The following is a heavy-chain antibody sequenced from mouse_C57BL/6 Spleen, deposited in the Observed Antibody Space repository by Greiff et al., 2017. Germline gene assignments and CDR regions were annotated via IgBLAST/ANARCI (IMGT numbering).Heavy chain of an antibody. V-gene: IGHV1-61*01. CDR2: IYPSDSET. CDR1: GYTFTSYW. J-gene: IGHJ4*01. D-gene: IGHD3-3*01. Sequence: QVQLQQPGAELVRPGSSVKLSCKASGYTFTSYWMDWVKQRPGQGLEWIGNIYPSDSETHYNQKFKDKATLTVDKSSSTAYMQLSSLTSEDSAVDYCARRTREGAMDYWGQGTSVTVSS. CDR3: ARRTREGAMDY.